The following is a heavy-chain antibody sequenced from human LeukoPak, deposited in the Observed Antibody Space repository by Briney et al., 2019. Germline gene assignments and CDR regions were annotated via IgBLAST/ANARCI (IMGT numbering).Heavy chain of an antibody. V-gene: IGHV1-2*02. CDR2: INPNSGGT. Sequence: ASVKVSCKASGYTFTGYYMHWVRQAPGQGLEWMGWINPNSGGTNYAQKFQGRVTMTRDTSISTAYMELSRLRSDDTAVYYCARDAQMIVVADDAFDIWGQGTMVTVSS. CDR1: GYTFTGYY. J-gene: IGHJ3*02. CDR3: ARDAQMIVVADDAFDI. D-gene: IGHD3-22*01.